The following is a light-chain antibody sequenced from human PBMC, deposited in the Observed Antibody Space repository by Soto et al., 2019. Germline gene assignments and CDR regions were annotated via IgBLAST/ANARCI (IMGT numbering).Light chain of an antibody. CDR1: GSSIGTNT. J-gene: IGLJ2*01. CDR3: AAWDGSLNNVL. Sequence: QSVLTQPPPASGTLGQRVTISCSGSGSSIGTNTVNWYRQLPGTAPKLLIYGDNQRPSGVPDRFSGSKSGTSASLAISGLQSEDEADYYCAAWDGSLNNVLFGGGTKLTVL. V-gene: IGLV1-44*01. CDR2: GDN.